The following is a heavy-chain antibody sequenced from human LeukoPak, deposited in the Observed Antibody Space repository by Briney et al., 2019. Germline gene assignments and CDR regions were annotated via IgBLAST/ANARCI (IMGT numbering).Heavy chain of an antibody. CDR1: GFTFSSHA. V-gene: IGHV3-23*01. J-gene: IGHJ4*02. CDR3: AKAFVVVVPSIDY. Sequence: PGGSLRLSCAASGFTFSSHAMSWVREATGKGLEWVSAISGSGGSTYYADSVKGRFTISRDNSKNTLYLQMNSLRAEDTAVYYCAKAFVVVVPSIDYWGQGTLVTVSS. D-gene: IGHD2-15*01. CDR2: ISGSGGST.